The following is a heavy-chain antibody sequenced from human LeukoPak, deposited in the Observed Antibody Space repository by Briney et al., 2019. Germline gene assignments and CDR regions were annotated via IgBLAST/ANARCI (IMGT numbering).Heavy chain of an antibody. Sequence: SETLSLTCTVSGGSISSSSYYWSWIRQPPGKGLEWIGEINHSGSTNYNPSLKSRVTISVDTSKNQFSLKLSSVTAADTAVYYCARVDHWGQGTLVTVSS. D-gene: IGHD3/OR15-3a*01. J-gene: IGHJ4*02. CDR1: GGSISSSSYY. CDR2: INHSGST. CDR3: ARVDH. V-gene: IGHV4-39*07.